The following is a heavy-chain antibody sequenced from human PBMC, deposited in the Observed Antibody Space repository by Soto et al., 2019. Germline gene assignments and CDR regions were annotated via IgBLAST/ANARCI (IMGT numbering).Heavy chain of an antibody. CDR1: GYSFTSYW. J-gene: IGHJ1*01. D-gene: IGHD6-6*01. V-gene: IGHV5-51*01. Sequence: GESLKIYCKGSGYSFTSYWIGWVRQMPGKGLEWMGIIYPGDSDTRYSPSFQGQVAITTDKSISTAYLQWSSLKASDTAMYYCARLEYSSSDYFQHWGQGTLVTVSS. CDR3: ARLEYSSSDYFQH. CDR2: IYPGDSDT.